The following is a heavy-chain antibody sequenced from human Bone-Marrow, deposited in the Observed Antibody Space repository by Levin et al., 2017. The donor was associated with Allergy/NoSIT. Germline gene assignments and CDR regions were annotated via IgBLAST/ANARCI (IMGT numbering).Heavy chain of an antibody. CDR3: ARNDYGDYVKNFDY. CDR1: GYTFTDHY. D-gene: IGHD4-17*01. J-gene: IGHJ4*02. Sequence: ASVKVSCEAAGYTFTDHYMHWVRQAPGQGLEWMGWVNCNSGDTHYAQKFQDRVTMTRDTSITTAYIEVSSLRFDDTALYFCARNDYGDYVKNFDYWGQGTLVTVSS. CDR2: VNCNSGDT. V-gene: IGHV1-2*02.